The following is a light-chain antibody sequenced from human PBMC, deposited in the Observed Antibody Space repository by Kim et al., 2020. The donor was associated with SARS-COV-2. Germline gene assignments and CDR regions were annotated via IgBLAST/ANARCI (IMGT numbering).Light chain of an antibody. V-gene: IGKV3D-15*01. CDR3: QQYDDWPLT. CDR1: QSVNIN. Sequence: SVCPGERAALSCRASQSVNINLAWYQQKPGQAPRLLVYGASGRATGIPSRFSGSGSGTDFTLTVSSLQSEDVAVYYCQQYDDWPLTFGGGTKLEIK. CDR2: GAS. J-gene: IGKJ4*01.